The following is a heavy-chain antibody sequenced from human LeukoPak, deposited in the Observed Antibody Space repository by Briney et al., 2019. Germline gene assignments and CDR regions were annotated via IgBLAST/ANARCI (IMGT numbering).Heavy chain of an antibody. CDR2: IIPIFGTA. CDR3: ARALTYSSSTDY. CDR1: GGTFSSYA. J-gene: IGHJ4*02. D-gene: IGHD6-13*01. V-gene: IGHV1-69*13. Sequence: GASVKVSCEASGGTFSSYAISWVRQAPGQGLEWMGGIIPIFGTANYAQKFQGRVTITADESTSTAYMELSSLRSEDTAVYYCARALTYSSSTDYWGQGTLVTVSS.